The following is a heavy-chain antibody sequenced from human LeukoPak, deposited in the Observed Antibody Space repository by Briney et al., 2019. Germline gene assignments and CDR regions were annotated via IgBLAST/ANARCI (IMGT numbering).Heavy chain of an antibody. CDR1: GFTFSSYA. V-gene: IGHV3-23*01. CDR3: AKDTSIGRYCTNGVCSPFGY. CDR2: ISDSGGST. Sequence: GGSLRLSCAASGFTFSSYAMSWVRQAPGKGLEWVSAISDSGGSTYDADSVKGRFTISRDNSKNTLYLQMNSLRAEDTAVYYCAKDTSIGRYCTNGVCSPFGYWGQGTLVTVSS. J-gene: IGHJ4*02. D-gene: IGHD2-8*01.